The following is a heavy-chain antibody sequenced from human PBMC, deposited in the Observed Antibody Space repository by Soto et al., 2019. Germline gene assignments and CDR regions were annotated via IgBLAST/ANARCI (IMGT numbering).Heavy chain of an antibody. J-gene: IGHJ4*02. CDR1: GYTFTNYA. D-gene: IGHD2-2*01. Sequence: ASVKVSCKASGYTFTNYAMHWVRQAPGQRLEWMGWINAVNGDTKYSQKFQGRVTITRDTSASTVYMELSSLRSADTAVYYCARRSTTSLYYFDYWGQGTLVTVSS. V-gene: IGHV1-3*01. CDR2: INAVNGDT. CDR3: ARRSTTSLYYFDY.